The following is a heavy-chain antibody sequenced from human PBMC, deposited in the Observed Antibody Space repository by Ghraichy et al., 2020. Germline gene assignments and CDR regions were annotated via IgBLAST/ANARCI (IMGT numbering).Heavy chain of an antibody. CDR1: GYTFTEAS. V-gene: IGHV1-24*01. CDR2: FDPENGET. D-gene: IGHD3-22*01. Sequence: ASVKVSCKVSGYTFTEASMHWVRQAPGKGLEWMAGFDPENGETVHTQKFQDRLTLTEDTSTDTAFMELTSLTPEDTAVYYCATAYYNESALDGMDIWGQGTTVTVSS. CDR3: ATAYYNESALDGMDI. J-gene: IGHJ6*02.